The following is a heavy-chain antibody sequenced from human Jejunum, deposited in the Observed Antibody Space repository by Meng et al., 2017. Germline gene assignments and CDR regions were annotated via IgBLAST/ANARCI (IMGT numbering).Heavy chain of an antibody. Sequence: QVTRQGWAPGLGKPSGTLSLTCAVSGGSISDSNWWSWVRQPPGKGLEWIGEIYHTGSTNYNPSLKSRVTMSLDKSKNQFFLDLTSVTAADTAVYYCARDLLGPAIAASGYFDPWGQGTLVTVSS. CDR2: IYHTGST. D-gene: IGHD5-12*01. V-gene: IGHV4-4*02. CDR1: GGSISDSNW. CDR3: ARDLLGPAIAASGYFDP. J-gene: IGHJ5*02.